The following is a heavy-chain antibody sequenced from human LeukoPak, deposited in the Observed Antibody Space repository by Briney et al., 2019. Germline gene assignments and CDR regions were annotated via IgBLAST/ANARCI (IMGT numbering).Heavy chain of an antibody. D-gene: IGHD4-17*01. J-gene: IGHJ4*02. CDR1: GFTFSSYA. CDR2: INHSGGSG. V-gene: IGHV3-23*01. Sequence: GGSLRLSCAASGFTFSSYAMSWVRQAPGKGLEWVSAINHSGGSGYYADSVKGRFTIFRDNSKNTLYLQINSLRAEDTAVYYCAKVGRDYGDFFYFDYWGQGTLVTVSS. CDR3: AKVGRDYGDFFYFDY.